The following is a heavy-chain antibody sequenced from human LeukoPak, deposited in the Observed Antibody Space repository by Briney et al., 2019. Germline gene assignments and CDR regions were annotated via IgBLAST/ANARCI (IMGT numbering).Heavy chain of an antibody. D-gene: IGHD5-12*01. V-gene: IGHV3-74*01. CDR1: GFTFSSYW. Sequence: GGSLRLSCAASGFTFSSYWIHWVRQVPGKGLVWVARIKDGGTTADYADSVKGRFTISRDDAKNTLYLQMNSLRAEDTAVYYCTTIRPGYWGQGTLVTVSP. CDR2: IKDGGTTA. J-gene: IGHJ4*02. CDR3: TTIRPGY.